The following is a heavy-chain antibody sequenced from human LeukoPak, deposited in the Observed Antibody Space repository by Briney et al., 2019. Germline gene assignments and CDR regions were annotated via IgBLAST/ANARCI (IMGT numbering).Heavy chain of an antibody. CDR1: GFTFSRYP. V-gene: IGHV3-30*04. CDR3: ARDVVETSAIYYFDY. D-gene: IGHD5-18*01. J-gene: IGHJ4*02. Sequence: PGGSLRLSCAASGFTFSRYPMHWVRQAPGKGLEWVAVISYDGRDKHHADSVRGRFTISRDNSKNLLHLQMNSLRAEDTAVYYCARDVVETSAIYYFDYWGQGALVTVSS. CDR2: ISYDGRDK.